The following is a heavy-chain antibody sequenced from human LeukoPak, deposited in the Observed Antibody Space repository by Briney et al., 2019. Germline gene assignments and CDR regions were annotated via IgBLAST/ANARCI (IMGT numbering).Heavy chain of an antibody. D-gene: IGHD6-13*01. V-gene: IGHV3-30*03. CDR1: GFTFSSHG. CDR3: APDLRGSAWSLDD. CDR2: ISYDGSTK. J-gene: IGHJ4*02. Sequence: GGSLRLSCAASGFTFSSHGMQWVRQAPGKGLEWVAVISYDGSTKYYADSVKGRFTISRDNSKNTLYLQMDGLRAEDTSIYYCAPDLRGSAWSLDDWGRGTLVIVSS.